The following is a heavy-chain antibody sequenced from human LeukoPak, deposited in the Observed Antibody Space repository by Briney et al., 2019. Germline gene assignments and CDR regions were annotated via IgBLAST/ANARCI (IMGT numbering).Heavy chain of an antibody. V-gene: IGHV3-30-3*01. D-gene: IGHD3-22*01. CDR2: ISFDGSNK. J-gene: IGHJ4*02. CDR1: GFTFSSYT. CDR3: ARDPGPDYYDSSGYYWDY. Sequence: GGSLRLSCAASGFTFSSYTMPWVRQAPGKGLEWVAVISFDGSNKCYADSVKGRFTISRDNSENTLYLQMNSLRTEDTAVYYCARDPGPDYYDSSGYYWDYWGQGTLVTVSS.